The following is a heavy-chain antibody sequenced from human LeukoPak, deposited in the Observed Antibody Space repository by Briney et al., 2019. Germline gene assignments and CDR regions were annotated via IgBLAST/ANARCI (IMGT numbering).Heavy chain of an antibody. CDR3: ATETRGSYSEY. V-gene: IGHV3-30*02. Sequence: GGSLRLSCTASGFTFSSSGMNWVRQAPGKGLEWVASIRFDGSTQHYADSVKGRFTVSRDNSKNTLYLQMNSLRDEDTAVYYCATETRGSYSEYWGQGTLLTVSS. CDR1: GFTFSSSG. J-gene: IGHJ4*02. CDR2: IRFDGSTQ. D-gene: IGHD1-26*01.